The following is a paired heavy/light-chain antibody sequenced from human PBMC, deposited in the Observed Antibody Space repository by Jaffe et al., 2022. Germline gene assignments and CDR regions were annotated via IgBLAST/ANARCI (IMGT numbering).Heavy chain of an antibody. CDR1: GFTFSTYA. J-gene: IGHJ4*02. CDR3: AKDLLVAVDTVTTKIDY. CDR2: ISGSGGNT. Sequence: EVQVLESGGGLVQPGGSLRLSCAASGFTFSTYAMSWVRQAPGKGLEWVSTISGSGGNTYYADSVKGRFTISRDNSKNTLYLQMNSLRAEDTAVYYCAKDLLVAVDTVTTKIDYWGQGTLVTVSS. D-gene: IGHD5-12*01. V-gene: IGHV3-23*01.
Light chain of an antibody. J-gene: IGLJ2*01. CDR2: LNSDGSH. CDR1: SGHSSYA. Sequence: QLVLTQSPSASASLGASVKLTCTLSSGHSSYAIAWHQQQPEKGPRYLMKLNSDGSHSKGDGIPDRFSGSSSGAERYLTISSLQSEDEADYYCQTWGTGMVFGGGTKLTVL. V-gene: IGLV4-69*01. CDR3: QTWGTGMV.